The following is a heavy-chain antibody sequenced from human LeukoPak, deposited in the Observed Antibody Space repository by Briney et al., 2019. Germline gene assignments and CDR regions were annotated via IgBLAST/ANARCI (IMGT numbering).Heavy chain of an antibody. Sequence: GGSLRLSCAAPGFTFGSYEMNWVRQAPGKGLEWVSYISSSGSTIYYADSVKGRFTISRDNAKNSLYLQMNSLRAEDTAVYYCAELGITMIGGVWGKGTTVTISS. V-gene: IGHV3-48*03. CDR1: GFTFGSYE. CDR2: ISSSGSTI. D-gene: IGHD3-10*02. J-gene: IGHJ6*04. CDR3: AELGITMIGGV.